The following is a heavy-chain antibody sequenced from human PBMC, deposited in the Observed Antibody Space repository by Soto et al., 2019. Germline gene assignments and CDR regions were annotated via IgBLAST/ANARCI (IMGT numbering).Heavy chain of an antibody. J-gene: IGHJ6*03. Sequence: ASVKVSCKASGYTFTSYDINWVRQATGQGLEWMGWMNPNSGNTGYAQKFQGRVTMTRNTSISTAYMELSSLRSEDTAVYYCARRGIVVVPAAIQLRNSDYYYYMDVWGKGTTVTVSS. CDR3: ARRGIVVVPAAIQLRNSDYYYYMDV. D-gene: IGHD2-2*01. V-gene: IGHV1-8*01. CDR2: MNPNSGNT. CDR1: GYTFTSYD.